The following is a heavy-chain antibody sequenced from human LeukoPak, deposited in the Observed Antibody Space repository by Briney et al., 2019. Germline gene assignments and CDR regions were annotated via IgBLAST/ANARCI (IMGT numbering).Heavy chain of an antibody. J-gene: IGHJ6*02. Sequence: ASVKVSCKASGYTFTGYYMHWVRQAPGQGLEWMGWINPNSGGTNYAQKFQGRVTMTRDTSISTAYMELSRLRSDDTAVYYCASGSYYLDYYYYGMDVWGQGTTVTVSS. CDR1: GYTFTGYY. D-gene: IGHD1-26*01. CDR3: ASGSYYLDYYYYGMDV. CDR2: INPNSGGT. V-gene: IGHV1-2*02.